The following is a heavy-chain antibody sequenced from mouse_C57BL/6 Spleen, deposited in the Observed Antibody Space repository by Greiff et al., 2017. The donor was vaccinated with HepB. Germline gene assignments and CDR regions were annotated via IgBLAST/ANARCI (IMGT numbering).Heavy chain of an antibody. CDR2: INPNNGGT. CDR3: ASIYDGYSAWFAY. V-gene: IGHV1-22*01. CDR1: GYTFTDYN. D-gene: IGHD2-3*01. Sequence: EVQLQQSGPELVKPGASVKMSCKASGYTFTDYNMHWVKQSHGKSLEWIGYINPNNGGTSYNQKFKGKATLTVNKSSSTAYMELRSLTSEDSAVYYCASIYDGYSAWFAYWGQGTLVTVSA. J-gene: IGHJ3*01.